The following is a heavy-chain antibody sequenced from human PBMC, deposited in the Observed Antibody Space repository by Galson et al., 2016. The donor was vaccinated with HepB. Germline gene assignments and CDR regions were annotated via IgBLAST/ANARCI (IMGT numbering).Heavy chain of an antibody. CDR1: GIAVKTNY. J-gene: IGHJ3*01. CDR3: ARVFPSGYRSPFHAYDV. Sequence: SLRLSCAASGIAVKTNYMSWVRQAPGKGLEWVLVLQSTGISNYADSVTGRFTISRDISRNILSLQMNNLRTDDTGVYYCARVFPSGYRSPFHAYDVWGQGTLVTVS. CDR2: LQSTGIS. D-gene: IGHD5-12*01. V-gene: IGHV3-66*01.